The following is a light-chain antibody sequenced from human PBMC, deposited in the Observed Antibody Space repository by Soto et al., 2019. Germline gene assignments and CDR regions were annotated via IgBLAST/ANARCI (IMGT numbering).Light chain of an antibody. CDR1: QDISNY. J-gene: IGKJ3*01. Sequence: DIQMTQSPSSLSASVGDRVTITCQANQDISNYLNWYQQKPGKAPKLLIYDASNLEPGVPSRFSGSGSGTHFTFTISSLQPEDTATYYCQQYDSSPSFTFGPGTKLHIK. V-gene: IGKV1-33*01. CDR3: QQYDSSPSFT. CDR2: DAS.